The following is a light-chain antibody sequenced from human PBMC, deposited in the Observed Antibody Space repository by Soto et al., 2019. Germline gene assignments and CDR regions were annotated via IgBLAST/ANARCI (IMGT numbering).Light chain of an antibody. J-gene: IGLJ7*01. V-gene: IGLV2-8*01. CDR2: EVS. CDR1: SSDVGGYNY. Sequence: QSALTQPPSASGSPGQSVTFSCTGTSSDVGGYNYVSWYQQHPGKVPKLMIYEVSKRPSGVPDRFSGSKSGNTAALTVSGLQAEDEADYYCSSYAGSNKLVFGGGTQLTVL. CDR3: SSYAGSNKLV.